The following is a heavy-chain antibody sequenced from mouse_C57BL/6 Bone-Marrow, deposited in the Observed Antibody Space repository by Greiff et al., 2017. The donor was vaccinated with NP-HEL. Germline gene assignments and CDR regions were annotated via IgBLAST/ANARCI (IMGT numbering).Heavy chain of an antibody. J-gene: IGHJ3*01. CDR1: GFNFKDDY. CDR2: IDPENGDT. Sequence: VQLQQSGAELVRPGASVKLSCTASGFNFKDDYMHWVKQRPEQGLEWIGWIDPENGDTEYASKFQGKATITADTSSNTAYLQLSSLTSEDTAVYYCTTGYYGSGGFAYWGQGTLVTVSA. V-gene: IGHV14-4*01. CDR3: TTGYYGSGGFAY. D-gene: IGHD1-1*01.